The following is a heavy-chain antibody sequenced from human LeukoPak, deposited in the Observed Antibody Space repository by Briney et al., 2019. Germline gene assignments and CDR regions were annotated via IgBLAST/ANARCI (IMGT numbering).Heavy chain of an antibody. CDR2: ISSGSSTI. CDR3: ARLGLYYDILTGYYNYYGMDV. Sequence: GGSLRLSCAASGFTFSSYSMNWVRQAPGKGLEWVSYISSGSSTIYYADSVKGRLTISRDNAKNSLYLQMNSLRDEDTAVYYCARLGLYYDILTGYYNYYGMDVWGQGTTVTVSS. D-gene: IGHD3-9*01. CDR1: GFTFSSYS. J-gene: IGHJ6*02. V-gene: IGHV3-48*02.